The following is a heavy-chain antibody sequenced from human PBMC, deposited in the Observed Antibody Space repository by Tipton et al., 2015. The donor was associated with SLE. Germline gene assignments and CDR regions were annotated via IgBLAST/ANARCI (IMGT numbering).Heavy chain of an antibody. Sequence: TLSLTCAVYGGSFRGYYWSWIRQPPGKGLEWIGEINHSGSTNYNPSLQSRVTISIDTSKNQFSLKLSSVTAADTAVYYCARDYGYCSGGSCLLFDLWGRGTLVTVSS. CDR1: GGSFRGYY. D-gene: IGHD2-15*01. J-gene: IGHJ2*01. CDR2: INHSGST. CDR3: ARDYGYCSGGSCLLFDL. V-gene: IGHV4-34*01.